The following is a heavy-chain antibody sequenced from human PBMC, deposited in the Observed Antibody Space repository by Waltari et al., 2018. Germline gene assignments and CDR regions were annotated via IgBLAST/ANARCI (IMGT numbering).Heavy chain of an antibody. CDR1: GGSISRYY. J-gene: IGHJ4*02. CDR2: IYYSGST. V-gene: IGHV4-59*01. Sequence: QVQLQESGPGLVKPSETLSLTCTVSGGSISRYYWSWVRQPPGKGLEWIGYIYYSGSTNYNPSLKSRVTISVDTSKNQFSLKLSSVTAADTAVYYCARKGSSSWSFDYWGQGTLVTVSS. CDR3: ARKGSSSWSFDY. D-gene: IGHD6-13*01.